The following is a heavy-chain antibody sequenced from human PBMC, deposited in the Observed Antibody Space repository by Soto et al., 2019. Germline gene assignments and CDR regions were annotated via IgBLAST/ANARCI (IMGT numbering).Heavy chain of an antibody. Sequence: EVQLVESGGGLVQPGGSLRLSCAASGFTFSSYWMHWFRQAPGKGLVWVSRINSDGSSTNYADSVKGRFTISRDNAKNTLYLQMNSLRAEDTAVYYCARGDTIFGVVIYYMDVWGKGTTVTVSS. D-gene: IGHD3-3*01. CDR1: GFTFSSYW. V-gene: IGHV3-74*01. CDR2: INSDGSST. CDR3: ARGDTIFGVVIYYMDV. J-gene: IGHJ6*03.